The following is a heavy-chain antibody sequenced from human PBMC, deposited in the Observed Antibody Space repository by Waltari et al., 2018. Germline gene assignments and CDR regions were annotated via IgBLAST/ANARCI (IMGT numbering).Heavy chain of an antibody. CDR3: AKNGNSMLRATTFRDAFDI. J-gene: IGHJ3*02. Sequence: QVQLVQSGAEVRMPGSSVKVSCKASGGTFNTYAVNWVRQAPGHGPEWMGGSMPVIDSTIYAQTFQGRVTFTADEATSTAYMEMSSRRSEDTAVYYCAKNGNSMLRATTFRDAFDIWGQGTMVTVSS. CDR1: GGTFNTYA. D-gene: IGHD1-26*01. CDR2: SMPVIDST. V-gene: IGHV1-69*01.